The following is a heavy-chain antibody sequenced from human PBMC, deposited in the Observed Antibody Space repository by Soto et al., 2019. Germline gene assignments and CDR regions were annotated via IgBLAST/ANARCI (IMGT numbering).Heavy chain of an antibody. CDR2: IFTGGST. CDR1: GDSVSNYY. J-gene: IGHJ4*02. V-gene: IGHV4-4*07. Sequence: LSLTCSVSGDSVSNYYWSWFRQPAGKGLEWIGRIFTGGSTNYNPSLKSRVTLSVDTSKNQFSLRLTSVTAADTAVYYCARANVGPPGGGSWTMPFDFWGQGTLVTVSS. D-gene: IGHD2-15*01. CDR3: ARANVGPPGGGSWTMPFDF.